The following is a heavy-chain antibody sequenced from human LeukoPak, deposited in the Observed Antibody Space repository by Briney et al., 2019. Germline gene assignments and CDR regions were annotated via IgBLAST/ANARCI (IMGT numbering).Heavy chain of an antibody. CDR3: ARAGDSSGYYSPFDY. CDR2: INPKSGGT. Sequence: ASVKISCKASGYTFTGYCMHWVRQAPGQGLEWMGWINPKSGGTNYAQKFQGRVTITADKSTSTAYMELSSLRSEDTAVYYCARAGDSSGYYSPFDYWGQGTLVTVSS. J-gene: IGHJ4*02. V-gene: IGHV1-2*02. D-gene: IGHD3-22*01. CDR1: GYTFTGYC.